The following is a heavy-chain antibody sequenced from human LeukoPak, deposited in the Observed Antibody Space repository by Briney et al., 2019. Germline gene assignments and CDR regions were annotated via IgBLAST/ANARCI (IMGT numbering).Heavy chain of an antibody. J-gene: IGHJ4*02. V-gene: IGHV1-2*06. Sequence: ASVKVSCKASGYTLTDYYMHWVRQAPGQGLEWMGRINPNSGGTNYAQKFQGRVTMTRDTSVSTVYMELSRLRSDDTAVYYCARVGYYESSGYYEYWGQGTLVTVSS. CDR3: ARVGYYESSGYYEY. CDR2: INPNSGGT. D-gene: IGHD3-22*01. CDR1: GYTLTDYY.